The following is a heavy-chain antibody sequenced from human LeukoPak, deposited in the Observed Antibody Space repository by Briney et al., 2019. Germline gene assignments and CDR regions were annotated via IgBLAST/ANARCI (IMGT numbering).Heavy chain of an antibody. D-gene: IGHD4-17*01. J-gene: IGHJ5*02. V-gene: IGHV1-3*01. Sequence: ASVKVSCKASGYTFTSYAMHWVRQAPGQRLEWMGWINAGNGNTKYSQKFQGRVTITRDTSASTAYMELSSLRSEDTAVYYCARKSTVTTYNWFDPWGQGTLVAVSS. CDR3: ARKSTVTTYNWFDP. CDR1: GYTFTSYA. CDR2: INAGNGNT.